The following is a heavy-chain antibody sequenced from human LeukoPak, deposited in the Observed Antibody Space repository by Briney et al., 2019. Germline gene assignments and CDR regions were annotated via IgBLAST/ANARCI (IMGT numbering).Heavy chain of an antibody. Sequence: GGSLRLSCAASEFTFSSHGMSWVRQAPGKGLEWVSSIGASGGNTYYADSVKGRFIISRGNSRNTLYLQMNSLRAEDTAVYYCAKGGYGDYPYWYFDLLGRGTLVAVSS. CDR3: AKGGYGDYPYWYFDL. V-gene: IGHV3-23*01. CDR2: IGASGGNT. D-gene: IGHD4-17*01. CDR1: EFTFSSHG. J-gene: IGHJ2*01.